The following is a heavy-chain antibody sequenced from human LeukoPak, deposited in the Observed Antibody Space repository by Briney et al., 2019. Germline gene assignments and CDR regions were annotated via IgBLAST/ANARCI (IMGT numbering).Heavy chain of an antibody. CDR3: ARRWNYGRNYYIDV. V-gene: IGHV4-34*01. D-gene: IGHD1-7*01. J-gene: IGHJ6*03. CDR1: GGSFSNYY. Sequence: PSETLSLTCAVCGGSFSNYYWSWIRQTPGKGMEWIGEINDSGRTNYNPSLMSRVTVSMDTSKNQFSLRLTSVTVTDTAVYYCARRWNYGRNYYIDVWGKGAAVSVSS. CDR2: INDSGRT.